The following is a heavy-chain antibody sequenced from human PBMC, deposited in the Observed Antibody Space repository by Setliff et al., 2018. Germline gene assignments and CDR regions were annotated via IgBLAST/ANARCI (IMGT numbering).Heavy chain of an antibody. CDR3: ARGIGGYCNISCSNESWP. J-gene: IGHJ5*02. V-gene: IGHV4-34*01. CDR1: GGSLSNYY. CDR2: INQSGST. D-gene: IGHD2-15*01. Sequence: KASETLSLTCAVYGGSLSNYYWTWIRQPPGKGLEWIGEINQSGSTNYNPFLKSRVTISVDTSKTQFSLKLSSVTAADTAVYYCARGIGGYCNISCSNESWPWGQGTLVTVSS.